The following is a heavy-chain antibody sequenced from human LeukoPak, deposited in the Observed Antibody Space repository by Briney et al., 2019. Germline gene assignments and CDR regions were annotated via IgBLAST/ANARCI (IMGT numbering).Heavy chain of an antibody. D-gene: IGHD3-10*01. Sequence: SVKVSCKASGGTFSSYAISWVRQAPGQGLEWMGGIIPIFGTANYAQKFQGRVTITADESTSTAYMELSSLRSEDTAVYYCASGLAYMVRGVMTYYFDYWGQGTLVTVSS. CDR2: IIPIFGTA. J-gene: IGHJ4*02. CDR3: ASGLAYMVRGVMTYYFDY. CDR1: GGTFSSYA. V-gene: IGHV1-69*13.